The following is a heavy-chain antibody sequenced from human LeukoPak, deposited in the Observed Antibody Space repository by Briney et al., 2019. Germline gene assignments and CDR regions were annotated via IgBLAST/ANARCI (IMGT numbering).Heavy chain of an antibody. V-gene: IGHV3-23*01. CDR3: AKDKGVWYGEYLDC. CDR2: ISGSGGGT. Sequence: PGGSLRLSCAASGFTFSTYGMTWVRQAPGKGLGWVSAISGSGGGTYYADPVKGRFTISRDNSKNTLYLQMKSLRAEDTAVYYCAKDKGVWYGEYLDCWGQGTLVTVSS. CDR1: GFTFSTYG. J-gene: IGHJ4*02. D-gene: IGHD3-10*01.